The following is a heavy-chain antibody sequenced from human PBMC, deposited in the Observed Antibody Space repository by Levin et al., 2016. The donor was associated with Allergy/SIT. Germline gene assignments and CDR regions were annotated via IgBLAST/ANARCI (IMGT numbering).Heavy chain of an antibody. CDR2: IIPIFGTA. V-gene: IGHV1-69*13. CDR1: GGTFSSYA. CDR3: ARDYEYSDRWQYGMDV. D-gene: IGHD6-6*01. Sequence: SVKVSCKASGGTFSSYAISWVRQAPGQGLEWMGGIIPIFGTANYAQKFQGRVTITADESTSTAYMELSSLRSEDTAVYYCARDYEYSDRWQYGMDVWGQGTTVTVSS. J-gene: IGHJ6*02.